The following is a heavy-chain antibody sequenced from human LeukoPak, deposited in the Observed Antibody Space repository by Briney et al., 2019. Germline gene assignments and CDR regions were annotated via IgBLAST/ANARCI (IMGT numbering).Heavy chain of an antibody. D-gene: IGHD3-10*01. J-gene: IGHJ4*02. CDR1: GFTFTTYS. Sequence: GGSLRLSCEASGFTFTTYSMTWVRQAPGKGLEWVSIISSGSSAIFSADALKGRFTISRDDAKNLLYLDMNSLRAEDTAVYYCARRGWLGELFPGNVWGQGTLVTVSS. V-gene: IGHV3-21*01. CDR2: ISSGSSAI. CDR3: ARRGWLGELFPGNV.